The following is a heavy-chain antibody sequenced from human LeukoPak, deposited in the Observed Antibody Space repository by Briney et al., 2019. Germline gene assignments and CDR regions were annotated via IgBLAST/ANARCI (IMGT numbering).Heavy chain of an antibody. CDR3: ARVEIPLYCSSTSCYLQNWFDP. V-gene: IGHV1-69*13. D-gene: IGHD2-2*01. J-gene: IGHJ5*02. CDR1: GYTLTELS. Sequence: SVKVSCKVSGYTLTELSMHWVRQAPGKGLEWMGGIIPIFGTANYAQKFQGRVTITADESTSTAYMELSSLRSEDTAVYYCARVEIPLYCSSTSCYLQNWFDPWGQGTLVTVSS. CDR2: IIPIFGTA.